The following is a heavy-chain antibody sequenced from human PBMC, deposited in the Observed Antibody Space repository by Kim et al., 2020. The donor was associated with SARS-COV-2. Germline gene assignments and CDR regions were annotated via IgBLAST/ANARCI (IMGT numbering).Heavy chain of an antibody. CDR1: GASISSSGYY. CDR2: VYYTGST. Sequence: SETLSLTCTVSGASISSSGYYWGWIRQPPGKGLEWVGSVYYTGSTYYNPSLKSRVTISVDTSKNQFSLKLSSVTAADTAVYYCARHFPGTSLRFLGLFQFYYWGRATLVTVSS. J-gene: IGHJ4*02. V-gene: IGHV4-39*01. CDR3: ARHFPGTSLRFLGLFQFYY. D-gene: IGHD4-17*01.